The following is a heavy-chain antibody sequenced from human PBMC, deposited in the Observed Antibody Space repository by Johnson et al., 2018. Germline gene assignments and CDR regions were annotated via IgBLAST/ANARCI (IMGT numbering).Heavy chain of an antibody. V-gene: IGHV4-34*01. D-gene: IGHD6-6*01. CDR1: GGSFSGYY. J-gene: IGHJ4*02. CDR2: INHSGST. CDR3: ARGGRAAPGLD. Sequence: QVQLQQWGAGLLKPSETLSLTCAVYGGSFSGYYWSWIRQPPGKGLEWIGEINHSGSTNYNPSLKRRVTISVDTSKNQFSLKLSSGTAADTAVYYWARGGRAAPGLDWGQGTLVTVSS.